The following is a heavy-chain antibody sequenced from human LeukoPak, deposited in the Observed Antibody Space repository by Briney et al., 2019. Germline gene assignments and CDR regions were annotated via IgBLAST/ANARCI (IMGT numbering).Heavy chain of an antibody. CDR2: IRYDGSNK. CDR1: GFTFSDYG. V-gene: IGHV3-30*02. CDR3: AKYASNYYYYYMDV. J-gene: IGHJ6*03. Sequence: GGSLRLSCAASGFTFSDYGMHWVRQIPGKGLEWVAFIRYDGSNKHYADSVKGRFTISRDNSKNTLYLQMNSLRAEDTALYYCAKYASNYYYYYMDVWGEGTTVTVSS.